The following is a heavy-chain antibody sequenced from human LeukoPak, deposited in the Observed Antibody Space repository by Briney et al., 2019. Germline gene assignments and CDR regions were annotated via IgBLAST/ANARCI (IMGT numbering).Heavy chain of an antibody. J-gene: IGHJ4*02. CDR2: IYPGDSDT. Sequence: GESLKISCKGSGYSFTSCWIGWVRQMPGKGLEWMGIIYPGDSDTRYSPSFQGQVTISADKSISTANLQWSSLKASDTAMYYCVRRAYSSSWYYFDYWGQGTLVTVSS. D-gene: IGHD2-2*01. CDR1: GYSFTSCW. V-gene: IGHV5-51*01. CDR3: VRRAYSSSWYYFDY.